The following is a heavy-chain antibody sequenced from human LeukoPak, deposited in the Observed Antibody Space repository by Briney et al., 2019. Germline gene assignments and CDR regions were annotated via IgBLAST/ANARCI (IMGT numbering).Heavy chain of an antibody. CDR3: ARVEDYGDSADY. V-gene: IGHV3-21*04. CDR2: ISSGSSYI. Sequence: PGGSLRLSCAASGFTFSRYNMNWVRQAPGKGLEWVSSISSGSSYIYYADSVKGRFTISRDNSKNTLYLQMNSLRAEDTAVYYCARVEDYGDSADYWGQGTLVTVSS. CDR1: GFTFSRYN. D-gene: IGHD4-17*01. J-gene: IGHJ4*02.